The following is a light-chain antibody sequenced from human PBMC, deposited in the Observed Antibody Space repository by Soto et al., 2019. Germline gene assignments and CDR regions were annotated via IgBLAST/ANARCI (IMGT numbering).Light chain of an antibody. Sequence: DIQMTQSPFSLSASVGDRVTITCRASQDISNYLAWYQQKPGQVPKLLIYGTSTFQSGVPSRFSGSGSGTDFTLTISSLQPEDVATYYCQNYNSAPRVTFGPGTKVDVK. V-gene: IGKV1-27*01. J-gene: IGKJ3*01. CDR1: QDISNY. CDR3: QNYNSAPRVT. CDR2: GTS.